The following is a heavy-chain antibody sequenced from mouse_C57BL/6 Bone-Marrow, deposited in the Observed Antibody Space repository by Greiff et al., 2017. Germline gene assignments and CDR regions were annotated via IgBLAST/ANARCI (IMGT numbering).Heavy chain of an antibody. D-gene: IGHD1-1*01. CDR3: ARGGYYGSSSWFAD. V-gene: IGHV1-80*01. CDR1: GYAFSSYW. Sequence: VQLQQSGAELVKPGASVKISCKASGYAFSSYWMNWVKQRPGKGLEWIGQIYPGDGDTTYNGKFKGQATLTADKSSSTAYMQLSSLTSEDSAVXCCARGGYYGSSSWFADWGQGTLVTVSA. J-gene: IGHJ3*01. CDR2: IYPGDGDT.